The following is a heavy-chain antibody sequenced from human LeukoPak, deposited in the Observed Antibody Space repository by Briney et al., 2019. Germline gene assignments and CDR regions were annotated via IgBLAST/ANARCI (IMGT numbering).Heavy chain of an antibody. V-gene: IGHV1-8*01. J-gene: IGHJ6*02. D-gene: IGHD1-26*01. Sequence: ASVKVSCKASGYTFTSYDINWVRQATGQGLEWMGWMNPNSGNTGYAQKFQGRVTMTRNTSISTAYMELSSLRSEDTAVYYCARAESGSYWGVYYYYGMDVWGQGTTVTVSS. CDR3: ARAESGSYWGVYYYYGMDV. CDR2: MNPNSGNT. CDR1: GYTFTSYD.